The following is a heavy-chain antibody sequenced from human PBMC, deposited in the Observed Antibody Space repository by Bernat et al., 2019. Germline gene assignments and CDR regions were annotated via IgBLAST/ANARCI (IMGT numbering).Heavy chain of an antibody. CDR1: GFTFGVYP. D-gene: IGHD2-15*01. V-gene: IGHV3-21*05. J-gene: IGHJ4*02. CDR2: IRDSRNYM. CDR3: VRDDMCAFDF. Sequence: EVQLVDSGGGLVKPGGSLRLSCAASGFTFGVYPMNWVRQTPGKWQEWISHIRDSRNYMSYADSVKGRFTISRDNDRNSLYMQMNSLRAEHTAVYYCVRDDMCAFDFWGQGTLVTVSS.